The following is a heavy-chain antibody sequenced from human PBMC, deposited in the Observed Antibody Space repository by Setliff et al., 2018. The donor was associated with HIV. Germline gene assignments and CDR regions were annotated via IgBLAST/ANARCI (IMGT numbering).Heavy chain of an antibody. D-gene: IGHD1-26*01. V-gene: IGHV4-39*07. CDR1: GFTVSSNY. J-gene: IGHJ4*02. CDR3: AREVRWELPQGFDH. CDR2: IAYTGSG. Sequence: PGGSLRLSCAVSGFTVSSNYMSWVRQAPGKGLEWIGSIAYTGSGYYNSSLKSRVTISVDTSRNECSLKLTSVTAADTAVYYCAREVRWELPQGFDHWGQGSQVTVSS.